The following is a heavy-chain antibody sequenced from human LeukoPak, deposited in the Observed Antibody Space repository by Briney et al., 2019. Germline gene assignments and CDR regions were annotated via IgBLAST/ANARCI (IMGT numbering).Heavy chain of an antibody. CDR3: AKDAQSQLDIDR. CDR2: ISWNSGSI. J-gene: IGHJ5*02. D-gene: IGHD2-2*03. Sequence: GESLRLSCAASGFTFDDYAMHWVRQAPGKGLEWVSGISWNSGSIGYADSVKGRFTISRDNAKNSLCLQMNSLRVEDTALYYCAKDAQSQLDIDRWGQGTLVTVSS. CDR1: GFTFDDYA. V-gene: IGHV3-9*01.